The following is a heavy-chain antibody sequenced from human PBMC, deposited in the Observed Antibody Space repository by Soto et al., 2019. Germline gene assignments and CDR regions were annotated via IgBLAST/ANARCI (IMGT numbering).Heavy chain of an antibody. CDR2: IYYSGST. CDR3: SMFIAAAGYYYGLDV. Sequence: SETLSLTCTVSGGSISSSSYYWGWIRQPPGKGLEWIGSIYYSGSTYYNPSLKSRVTISVDTSKNKFSLKLSSVTAADTAVYYCSMFIAAAGYYYGLDVWVEGTRVTVSS. D-gene: IGHD6-13*01. V-gene: IGHV4-39*01. J-gene: IGHJ6*04. CDR1: GGSISSSSYY.